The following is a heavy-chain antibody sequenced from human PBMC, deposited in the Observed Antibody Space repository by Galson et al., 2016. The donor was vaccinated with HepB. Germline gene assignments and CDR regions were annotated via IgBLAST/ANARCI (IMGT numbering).Heavy chain of an antibody. Sequence: SLRLSCAASGFTFSSYAMHWVRQAPGKGLEWVTIISYDGNNKYYADSVEGRFTISRDNSKNTLYLQMNSLRAEDTAVYYCAREQGKWLQAQSYFDFWGHGILVTVSS. V-gene: IGHV3-30-3*01. CDR1: GFTFSSYA. J-gene: IGHJ4*01. CDR3: AREQGKWLQAQSYFDF. D-gene: IGHD5-24*01. CDR2: ISYDGNNK.